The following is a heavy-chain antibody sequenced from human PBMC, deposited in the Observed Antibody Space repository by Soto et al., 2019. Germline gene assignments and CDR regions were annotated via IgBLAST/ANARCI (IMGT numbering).Heavy chain of an antibody. CDR3: AKDYGSGWSADY. CDR1: GFTFSSYV. CDR2: INGSGDTT. J-gene: IGHJ4*02. V-gene: IGHV3-23*01. D-gene: IGHD6-19*01. Sequence: EVQLLESGGGLVQPGGSLRLSCAASGFTFSSYVMSWVRQTPEKRLEWVSGINGSGDTTYYADSVKGRFTVTRDNSRNTVFLQMNSLRGDDTAVYYCAKDYGSGWSADYWGQGALVTVSS.